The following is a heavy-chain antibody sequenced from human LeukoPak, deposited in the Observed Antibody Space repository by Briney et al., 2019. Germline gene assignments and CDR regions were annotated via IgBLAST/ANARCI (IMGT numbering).Heavy chain of an antibody. CDR1: GGSFSGYY. Sequence: SETLSLTCAVYGGSFSGYYWSWIRQPPGKGLEWIGEINHSGSTNYNPSLKSRATISVDTSKNQFSLKLSSVTAADTAVYYCARAYYDSSGLNFDYWGQGTLVTVSS. CDR2: INHSGST. CDR3: ARAYYDSSGLNFDY. D-gene: IGHD3-22*01. J-gene: IGHJ4*02. V-gene: IGHV4-34*01.